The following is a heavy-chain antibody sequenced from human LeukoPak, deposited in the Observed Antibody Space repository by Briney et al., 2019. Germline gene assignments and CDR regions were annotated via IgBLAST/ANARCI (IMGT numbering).Heavy chain of an antibody. V-gene: IGHV3-33*01. CDR1: GFTFSSYG. CDR3: ARDGNYYDSSGYYGDY. CDR2: IWYDGSNK. Sequence: PGGSLRLSCAASGFTFSSYGMQWVRQAPGKGLEWVAVIWYDGSNKYYADSVKGRFTISRDNSKNTLYLQMNSLRAEDTAVYYCARDGNYYDSSGYYGDYWGQGTLVTVSS. J-gene: IGHJ4*02. D-gene: IGHD3-22*01.